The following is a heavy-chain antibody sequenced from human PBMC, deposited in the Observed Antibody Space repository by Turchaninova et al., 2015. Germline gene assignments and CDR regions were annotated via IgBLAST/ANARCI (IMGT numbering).Heavy chain of an antibody. CDR1: GDSISSGDFY. Sequence: QVQLQESGPGLVKPSQTLSLTCTVAGDSISSGDFYWRWVRQPPGKGLAWIGYLYYSGSAYYNPSLTSRLTISVDTSKNQFSLRLTSVTATDTAVYYCARGITRRRYFDLWGRGTLVAVSS. CDR2: LYYSGSA. V-gene: IGHV4-30-4*08. CDR3: ARGITRRRYFDL. D-gene: IGHD2-2*01. J-gene: IGHJ2*01.